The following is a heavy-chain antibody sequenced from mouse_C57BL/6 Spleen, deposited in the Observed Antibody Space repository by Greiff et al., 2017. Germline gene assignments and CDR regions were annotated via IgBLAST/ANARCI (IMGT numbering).Heavy chain of an antibody. Sequence: EVHLVESGGGLVKPGGSLKLSCAASGFTFSDYGMHWVRQAPEKGLEWVAYISSGSSTIYYADTVKGRFTISRDNAKNTLFLQMTSLRSEDTAMYYCASLYYGNYGGDAMDYWGQGTSVTVSS. D-gene: IGHD2-1*01. CDR2: ISSGSSTI. V-gene: IGHV5-17*01. CDR1: GFTFSDYG. J-gene: IGHJ4*01. CDR3: ASLYYGNYGGDAMDY.